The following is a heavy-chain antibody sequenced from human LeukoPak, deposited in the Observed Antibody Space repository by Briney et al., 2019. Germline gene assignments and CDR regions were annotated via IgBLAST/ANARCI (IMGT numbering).Heavy chain of an antibody. CDR2: INPNSGGT. CDR1: GYTFTGYY. V-gene: IGHV1-2*02. Sequence: ASVKVSCKASGYTFTGYYMHWVRQAPGQGLEWMGWINPNSGGTNYAQKFQGRVTMTRDTSISTAYMELSRLRSDDTAVYYCASPGGDIVGASPLYYYYMDVWGKGTTVTVSS. J-gene: IGHJ6*03. D-gene: IGHD1-26*01. CDR3: ASPGGDIVGASPLYYYYMDV.